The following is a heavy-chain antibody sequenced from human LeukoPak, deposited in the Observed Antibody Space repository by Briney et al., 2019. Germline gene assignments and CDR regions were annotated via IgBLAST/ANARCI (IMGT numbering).Heavy chain of an antibody. CDR1: GFTFSRLA. V-gene: IGHV3-23*01. J-gene: IGHJ4*02. D-gene: IGHD2-21*01. CDR2: ISASGP. Sequence: GGSLRLSCAASGFTFSRLAMTWVRQAPGKGLEWVSTISASGPYYADAVRGRFTISRDNSRNTLSLQMDSLRAEDTAVYYCARGDYGSDSSPSTNWGQGTLVTVSS. CDR3: ARGDYGSDSSPSTN.